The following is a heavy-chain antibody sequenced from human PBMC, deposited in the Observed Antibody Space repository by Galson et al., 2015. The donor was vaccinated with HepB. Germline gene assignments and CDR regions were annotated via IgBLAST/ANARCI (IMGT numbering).Heavy chain of an antibody. CDR2: INSDGGRT. V-gene: IGHV3-74*01. CDR1: GLTLRIYW. D-gene: IGHD3-22*01. Sequence: SLRLSCAASGLTLRIYWRHWVRQAPGKGLMWISRINSDGGRTDYADSVKGRFTISRDNAKNMLFLQMSSLSAEDTAVYFGVCGMDYYDSNGYSGDAFYIWGQGTMVTVSS. J-gene: IGHJ3*02. CDR3: VCGMDYYDSNGYSGDAFYI.